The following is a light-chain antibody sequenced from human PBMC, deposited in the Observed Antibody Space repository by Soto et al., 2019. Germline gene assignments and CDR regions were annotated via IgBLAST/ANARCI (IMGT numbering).Light chain of an antibody. J-gene: IGKJ2*01. V-gene: IGKV1-9*01. CDR3: QHVNGYPP. CDR1: QDISSY. CDR2: GVS. Sequence: DIQLTQSPSFLSASVGDRVTITCRASQDISSYLAWYQQKPGKAPNLLMYGVSTLQNGVPSRFSGSGSGTEFTLTISSLPPEDFATYYCQHVNGYPPFGQGTKLEIK.